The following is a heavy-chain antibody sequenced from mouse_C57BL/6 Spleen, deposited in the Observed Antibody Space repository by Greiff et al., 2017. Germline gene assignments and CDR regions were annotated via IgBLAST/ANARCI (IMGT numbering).Heavy chain of an antibody. J-gene: IGHJ3*01. CDR2: INPSNGGT. CDR1: GYTFTSYW. V-gene: IGHV1-53*01. Sequence: QVQLQQPGTELVMPGASVKLSCKASGYTFTSYWMHWVKQRPGQGLEWIGNINPSNGGTHYNEKFKGKATMTVYKSSSTVSIHLSSLPSEDSSVYDCTREQPGTWFAYRGQEALVTVSA. D-gene: IGHD6-1*01. CDR3: TREQPGTWFAY.